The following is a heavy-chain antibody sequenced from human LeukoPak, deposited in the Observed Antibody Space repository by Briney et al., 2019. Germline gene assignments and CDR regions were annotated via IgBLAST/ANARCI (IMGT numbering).Heavy chain of an antibody. J-gene: IGHJ6*02. CDR3: ARDIMHIVATYHYYGMDV. CDR1: GGTFSSYA. Sequence: SVKVSCKASGGTFSSYAISWVRQAPGQGLEWMGRIIPILGIANYAQKFQGRVTITADKSTSTAYMELSSLRSEDTAVYYCARDIMHIVATYHYYGMDVWGQGTTVTVSS. D-gene: IGHD5-12*01. CDR2: IIPILGIA. V-gene: IGHV1-69*04.